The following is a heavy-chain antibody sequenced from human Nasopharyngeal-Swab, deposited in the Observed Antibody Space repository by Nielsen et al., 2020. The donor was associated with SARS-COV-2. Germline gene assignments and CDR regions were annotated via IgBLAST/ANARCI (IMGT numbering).Heavy chain of an antibody. CDR2: MNPNSGNT. Sequence: ASVQISCKASGYTFTSYDINWVRQATGQGLEWMGWMNPNSGNTGYAQKSQGRVTMTRNTTLSTAYMELSSLRSEDTAVYYCAIDPYYYGSGSQRDFDYWGQGTLVTVSS. CDR1: GYTFTSYD. V-gene: IGHV1-8*01. J-gene: IGHJ4*02. D-gene: IGHD3-10*01. CDR3: AIDPYYYGSGSQRDFDY.